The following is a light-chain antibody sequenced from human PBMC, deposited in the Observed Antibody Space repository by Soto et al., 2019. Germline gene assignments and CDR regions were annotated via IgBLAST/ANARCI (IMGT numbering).Light chain of an antibody. Sequence: QVTDAPSTRSASEVDSLPISYRASQGISSWLAWYQQKPGKAPKLLIYAASSLQSGVPSRFSGSGSGTEFTLTISSLQPEDFATYYCQQANSFPLTFGGGTKVHIK. CDR3: QQANSFPLT. CDR2: AAS. J-gene: IGKJ4*01. CDR1: QGISSW. V-gene: IGKV1-12*01.